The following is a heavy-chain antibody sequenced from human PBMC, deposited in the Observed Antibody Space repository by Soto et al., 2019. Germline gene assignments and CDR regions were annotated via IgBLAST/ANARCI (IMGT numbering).Heavy chain of an antibody. V-gene: IGHV4-31*03. D-gene: IGHD6-19*01. J-gene: IGHJ4*02. CDR3: ARVIAVAGPAFDY. CDR2: IYYSGSI. Sequence: SETLSLTCTVSGGSISSGGYYWSWIRQHPGKGLEWIGYIYYSGSIYYNPSLKSRVTISVDTSKNQFSLKLSSVTAADTAVYYCARVIAVAGPAFDYWGQGTLVTVSS. CDR1: GGSISSGGYY.